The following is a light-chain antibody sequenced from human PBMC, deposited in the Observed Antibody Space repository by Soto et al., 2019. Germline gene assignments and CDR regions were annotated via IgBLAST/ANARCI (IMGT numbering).Light chain of an antibody. J-gene: IGLJ1*01. Sequence: QAVVTQPPSASGTPGQRVTISCSGSSSNIGSNTVSWYQQLPATAPKLLIYSNNQRPSGVPDRFSGSKSGASASLAISGLQSEDEADYYCAAWDDSLNGYVFGTGTKLTVL. CDR1: SSNIGSNT. CDR2: SNN. V-gene: IGLV1-44*01. CDR3: AAWDDSLNGYV.